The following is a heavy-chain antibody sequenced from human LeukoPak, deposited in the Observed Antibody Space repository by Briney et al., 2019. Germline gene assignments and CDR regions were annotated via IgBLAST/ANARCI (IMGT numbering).Heavy chain of an antibody. D-gene: IGHD2-2*01. V-gene: IGHV4-34*01. J-gene: IGHJ4*02. CDR2: INHIGST. CDR3: ARGELRRTSCLRY. CDR1: GGSFSGYY. Sequence: SETLSLTCAVYGGSFSGYYWSWIRQPPGKGLEWIGEINHIGSTNYNPSLKSRVTISVDTSKNQFSLKLSSVTAADTAVYYCARGELRRTSCLRYWGQGTLVTVSS.